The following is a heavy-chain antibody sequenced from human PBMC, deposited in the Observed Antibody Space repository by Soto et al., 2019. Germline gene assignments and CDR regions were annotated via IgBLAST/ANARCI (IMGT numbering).Heavy chain of an antibody. CDR1: GGSFSGYY. J-gene: IGHJ6*02. CDR2: INHSGST. D-gene: IGHD3-3*01. Sequence: SETLSLTCAVYGGSFSGYYWSWLRQPPGKGREWIGEINHSGSTNYNPSLKSRVTISVDTSKNQFPLTLSSVTAADTAVYYCARISRATRYDFWSGQSPYYYYYGMDVWGQGTTVT. CDR3: ARISRATRYDFWSGQSPYYYYYGMDV. V-gene: IGHV4-34*01.